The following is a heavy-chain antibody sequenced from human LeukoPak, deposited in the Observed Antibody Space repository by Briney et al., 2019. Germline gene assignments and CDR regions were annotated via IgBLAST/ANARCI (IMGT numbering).Heavy chain of an antibody. CDR2: IYYSGST. CDR3: ARGLKTDDRGGYNV. J-gene: IGHJ4*02. CDR1: GGSISSYY. Sequence: PSETLSLTCTVSGGSISSYYWSWIRQPPGKGLEWIGYIYYSGSTNYNPSLKSRVTISVDTSKNQFSLKLSSVTAADTAVYYCARGLKTDDRGGYNVWGQGTLVTASS. D-gene: IGHD5-24*01. V-gene: IGHV4-59*01.